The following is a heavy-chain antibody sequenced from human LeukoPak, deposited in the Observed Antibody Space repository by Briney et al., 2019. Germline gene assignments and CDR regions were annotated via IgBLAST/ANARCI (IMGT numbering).Heavy chain of an antibody. Sequence: PSETLSLTCTVSGASIYTSSSYWGWIRQPPGKGLEWIASVYYTGSTYYSPSLKSRATISVDTSKNQFSLELNSVTAADTAVYYCTTSRTDDCSSPSCYTDYWGQGTLVTVSS. D-gene: IGHD2-2*02. CDR3: TTSRTDDCSSPSCYTDY. J-gene: IGHJ4*02. CDR2: VYYTGST. CDR1: GASIYTSSSY. V-gene: IGHV4-39*01.